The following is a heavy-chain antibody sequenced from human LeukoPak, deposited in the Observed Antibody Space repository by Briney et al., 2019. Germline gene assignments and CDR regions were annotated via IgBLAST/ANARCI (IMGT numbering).Heavy chain of an antibody. CDR3: ARALTSHNWFDP. CDR1: GGSISIYY. V-gene: IGHV4-59*12. J-gene: IGHJ5*02. Sequence: TSETLSLTCTVSGGSISIYYWSWIRQPPGKGLEWIGHIYYSGSTNYNTSLKSRATISVEPPKNHSSLKLSSVTAADTAVSYCARALTSHNWFDPWGQGTLVTVSS. CDR2: IYYSGST.